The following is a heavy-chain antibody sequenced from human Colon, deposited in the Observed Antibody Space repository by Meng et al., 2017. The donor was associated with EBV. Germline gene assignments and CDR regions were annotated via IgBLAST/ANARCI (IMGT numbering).Heavy chain of an antibody. V-gene: IGHV4-34*01. D-gene: IGHD2-8*01. CDR2: INHSGTI. CDR3: ARGGGVIKGLVTWFDP. J-gene: IGHJ5*02. CDR1: GGSLSGYY. Sequence: VHLQQCGEGLVKPSRTLSLTCGVYGGSLSGYYWSWIRQTPGKGLEWIGEINHSGTINYNPSLRSRVTISVDRSNNQFSLRLSSVTAADTAVYYCARGGGVIKGLVTWFDPWGQGTLVTVSS.